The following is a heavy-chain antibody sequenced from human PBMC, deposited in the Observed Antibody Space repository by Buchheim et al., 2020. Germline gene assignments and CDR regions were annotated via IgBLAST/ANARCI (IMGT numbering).Heavy chain of an antibody. J-gene: IGHJ4*02. Sequence: EVQLVESGGGLVQPGGSLRLSCAASGFSFSSYWIHWVRQAPGKGLVWVSRINGDGSSSTYADSAKGRFIISRDNAMNTVYLDINSLGAEDTAVYYCARGGVDYGDLIYWGQGTL. CDR1: GFSFSSYW. D-gene: IGHD4-17*01. CDR3: ARGGVDYGDLIY. CDR2: INGDGSSS. V-gene: IGHV3-74*01.